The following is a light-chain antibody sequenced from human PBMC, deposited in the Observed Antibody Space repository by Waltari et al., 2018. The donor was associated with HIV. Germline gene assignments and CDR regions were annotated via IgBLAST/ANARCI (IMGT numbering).Light chain of an antibody. CDR1: TSNIGSNS. V-gene: IGLV1-44*01. Sequence: QSVLTQSPSASGTPGQRVTISCSGGTSNIGSNSVSWYQQVPGTAPQLLMFSKSLLASGIPDRFAGSKSGPSASLAISGLQSEDEADYYCATWDDTLDGPVFGGGTRLTVL. J-gene: IGLJ3*02. CDR2: SKS. CDR3: ATWDDTLDGPV.